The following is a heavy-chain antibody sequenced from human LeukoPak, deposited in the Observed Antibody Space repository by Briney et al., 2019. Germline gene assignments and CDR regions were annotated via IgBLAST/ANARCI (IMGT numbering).Heavy chain of an antibody. D-gene: IGHD3-22*01. J-gene: IGHJ3*02. CDR2: ISYSGST. V-gene: IGHV4-59*01. CDR3: ARETYYYDSSGYYSHNAFDI. CDR1: GGSISSYY. Sequence: SETLSLTCTVSGGSISSYYWSWIRQPPGKGLEWIGYISYSGSTIYNPSLRSRVTISVDTSKNQFSLKLNSVTAADTAVYYCARETYYYDSSGYYSHNAFDIWGQGTMVTVSS.